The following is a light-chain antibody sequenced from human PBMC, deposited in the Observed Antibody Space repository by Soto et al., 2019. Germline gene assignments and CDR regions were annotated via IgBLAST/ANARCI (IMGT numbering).Light chain of an antibody. J-gene: IGLJ2*01. CDR2: SNN. CDR3: ATWDDSLDGPV. CDR1: ISNIGTNT. V-gene: IGLV1-44*01. Sequence: QSVLTQPPSASGTPGQRVSISCSGSISNIGTNTVTWYQQLPGTAPNLLIYSNNERPSGVPDRFSGSKSGTSASLAISGLQSEDEADYYCATWDDSLDGPVFGGGTKLTVL.